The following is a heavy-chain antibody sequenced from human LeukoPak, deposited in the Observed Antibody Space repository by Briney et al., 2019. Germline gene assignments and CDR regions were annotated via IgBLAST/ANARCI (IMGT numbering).Heavy chain of an antibody. J-gene: IGHJ3*02. V-gene: IGHV4-38-2*02. CDR3: ARGDDAFDI. CDR1: GYSISSGYY. CDR2: IYHSGST. Sequence: SETLSLTCTVSGYSISSGYYWGWIRQPPGKGLGWIGSIYHSGSTYYNPSLKSRVTISVDTSKNQFSLKLSSVTAADTAVYYCARGDDAFDIWGQGTMVTVSS.